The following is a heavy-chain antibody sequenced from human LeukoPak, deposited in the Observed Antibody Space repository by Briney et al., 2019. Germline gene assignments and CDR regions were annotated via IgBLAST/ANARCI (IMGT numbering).Heavy chain of an antibody. J-gene: IGHJ4*02. CDR1: GFTFSSYA. D-gene: IGHD5-24*01. CDR3: ARDEDGYNPLVD. Sequence: SGRSLRLSCAASGFTFSSYAMHWVRQAPGKGLEWVAVISYDGSNKYYADSVKGRFTISRDNSKNTLYLQMNSLRAEDTAVYYCARDEDGYNPLVDWGQGTLVTVSS. CDR2: ISYDGSNK. V-gene: IGHV3-30*04.